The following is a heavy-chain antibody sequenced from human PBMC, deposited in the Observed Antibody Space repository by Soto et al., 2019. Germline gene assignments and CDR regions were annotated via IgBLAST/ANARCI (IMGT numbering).Heavy chain of an antibody. J-gene: IGHJ6*02. CDR3: GKGRYGDYYYYYAMDV. CDR1: GFTFINYA. CDR2: ISGSGGTT. D-gene: IGHD4-17*01. V-gene: IGHV3-23*01. Sequence: TGGSLRLSCAASGFTFINYAMSWVRQAPGKGLEWVSAISGSGGTTSYADSVKGRFTFSRDNSKNTLYLQMNSLRAEDTALYYCGKGRYGDYYYYYAMDVWGQGTTVTVSS.